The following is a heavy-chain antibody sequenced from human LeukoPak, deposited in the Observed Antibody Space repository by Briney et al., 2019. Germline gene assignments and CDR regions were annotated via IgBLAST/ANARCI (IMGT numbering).Heavy chain of an antibody. Sequence: SETLSLTCAVYGGFFSGYYWSWIRQPPGKGLEWIGEINHSGSTNYNPSLKSRVTISVDTSKNQFSLKLSSVTAADTAVYYCAISAAAAGTGDYWGQGTLVTVSS. V-gene: IGHV4-34*01. CDR1: GGFFSGYY. CDR2: INHSGST. CDR3: AISAAAAGTGDY. D-gene: IGHD6-13*01. J-gene: IGHJ4*02.